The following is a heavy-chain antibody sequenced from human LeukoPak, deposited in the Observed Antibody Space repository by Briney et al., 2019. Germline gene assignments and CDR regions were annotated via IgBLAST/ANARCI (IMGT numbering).Heavy chain of an antibody. J-gene: IGHJ4*02. V-gene: IGHV3-48*01. CDR1: GFTFSSYG. Sequence: PGGSLRLSCAASGFTFSSYGMHWVRQAPGKGLEWVSYISSSSSTIYYADSVKGRFTISRDNAKNSLYLQMNSLRAEDTAVYYCTKERRRDDILTGSFSDWGQGILVTVSS. CDR3: TKERRRDDILTGSFSD. CDR2: ISSSSSTI. D-gene: IGHD3-9*01.